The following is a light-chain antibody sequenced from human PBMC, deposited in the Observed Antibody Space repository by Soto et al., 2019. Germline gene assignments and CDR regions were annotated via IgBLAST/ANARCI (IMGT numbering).Light chain of an antibody. Sequence: ALTQPASVSGSPGQSITISCTGTSGDIGSYNRVSWYQQRPGKAPKLIIYEVTDRPSGVSNRFSGSKSGNTASLTISGLQAEDEAEYYCSSYTNINTRACVFGTGTKVTVL. CDR3: SSYTNINTRACV. J-gene: IGLJ1*01. V-gene: IGLV2-14*01. CDR2: EVT. CDR1: SGDIGSYNR.